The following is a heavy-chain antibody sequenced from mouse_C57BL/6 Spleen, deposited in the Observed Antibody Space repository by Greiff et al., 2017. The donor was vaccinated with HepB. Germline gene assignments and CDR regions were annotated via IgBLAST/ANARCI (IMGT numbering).Heavy chain of an antibody. V-gene: IGHV7-3*01. CDR2: IRNKANGYTT. Sequence: DVKLVESGGGLVQPGGSLSLSCAASGFTFTDYYMSWVRQPPGKALEWLGFIRNKANGYTTEYSASVKGRFTISRDNSQSILYLQMNALRAEDRATYHCAIYEGHHSPDWYFDVWGTGTTVTVSS. CDR3: AIYEGHHSPDWYFDV. CDR1: GFTFTDYY. J-gene: IGHJ1*03.